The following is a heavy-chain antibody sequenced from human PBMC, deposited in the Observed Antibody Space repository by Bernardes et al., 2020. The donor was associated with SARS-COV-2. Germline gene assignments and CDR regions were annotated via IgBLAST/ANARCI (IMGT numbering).Heavy chain of an antibody. V-gene: IGHV3-74*01. CDR3: AREGGYESLEL. CDR1: GSTLSTSW. Sequence: GGSLRLSCVVSGSTLSTSWMHWVRQVPGKGLVWISRINGDGSYINYADSVKGRFTISRDNTRNTLYLEMNSLRDEDTAMYYCAREGGYESLELWGQGTRVTVSS. J-gene: IGHJ4*02. D-gene: IGHD5-12*01. CDR2: INGDGSYI.